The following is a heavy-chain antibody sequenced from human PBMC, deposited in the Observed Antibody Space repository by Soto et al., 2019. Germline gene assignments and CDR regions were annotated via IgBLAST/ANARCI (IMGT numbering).Heavy chain of an antibody. D-gene: IGHD3-3*01. CDR2: IYPGDSDT. V-gene: IGHV5-51*01. CDR3: ARLGTTYYDFWSGYPGRHDYYYYGMDV. CDR1: GYGFTSYW. Sequence: GESLKISCKGSGYGFTSYWIGWVRQMPGKGLEWMGIIYPGDSDTRYSPSFQGQVTISADKSISTAYLQWSSLKASDTAMYYCARLGTTYYDFWSGYPGRHDYYYYGMDVWGXG. J-gene: IGHJ6*02.